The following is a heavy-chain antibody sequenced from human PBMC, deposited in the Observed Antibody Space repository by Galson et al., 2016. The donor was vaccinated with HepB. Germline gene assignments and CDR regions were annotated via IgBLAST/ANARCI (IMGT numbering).Heavy chain of an antibody. V-gene: IGHV4-39*01. Sequence: SETLSLTCTVSGDSVTSSRHYWGWIRQPPGKGLEWIGSFYYGGSNYYNPSLQSRVTLSVDTSKNQFSLRLRSVTAADTALYFCATHVPDSRSYPTIISWGQGTLVTVSS. D-gene: IGHD3-16*02. CDR3: ATHVPDSRSYPTIIS. CDR2: FYYGGSN. J-gene: IGHJ5*02. CDR1: GDSVTSSRHY.